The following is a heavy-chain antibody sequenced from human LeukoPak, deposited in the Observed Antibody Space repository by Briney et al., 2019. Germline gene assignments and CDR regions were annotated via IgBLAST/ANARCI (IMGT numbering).Heavy chain of an antibody. CDR3: ARDGVLLWFGKSRPRHNWFDP. D-gene: IGHD3-10*01. J-gene: IGHJ5*02. Sequence: GGSLRLSCAASGFTFSSYWMSWVRQAPGKGLEWVANIKQDGSEKYYVDSVKGRFTISRDNAKNSLYLQMNSLRAEDTAVYYCARDGVLLWFGKSRPRHNWFDPWGQGTLVTVSS. V-gene: IGHV3-7*01. CDR1: GFTFSSYW. CDR2: IKQDGSEK.